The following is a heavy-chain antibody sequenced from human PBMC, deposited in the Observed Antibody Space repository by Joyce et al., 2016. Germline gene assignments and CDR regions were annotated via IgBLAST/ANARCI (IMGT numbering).Heavy chain of an antibody. CDR1: GGSINSGGYY. D-gene: IGHD3-9*01. CDR3: AREVVYDILTGYYRGAFDI. J-gene: IGHJ3*02. Sequence: QVQLQESGPGLVKPSQTLSLTCPVSGGSINSGGYYWTWIRQHPGKRLEWIANIYYTGSNYYNPSLKSRITISVDTSKNQFSLKLSSVTAADTAMYYCAREVVYDILTGYYRGAFDIWGQGTMVTVSS. CDR2: IYYTGSN. V-gene: IGHV4-31*03.